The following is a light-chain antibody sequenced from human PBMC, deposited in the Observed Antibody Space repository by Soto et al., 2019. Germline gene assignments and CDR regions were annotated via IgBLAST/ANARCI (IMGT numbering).Light chain of an antibody. CDR3: QYQGT. Sequence: IVLTQSPGTLSLSPGERATLSCRASQSVGRRYLAWYQQKPGQAPRLLIYDTSERASDIPDRFSGSGSGTDFTLTSSRLVPEDFAVYYCQYQGTFGGGTKVEIK. J-gene: IGKJ4*01. CDR1: QSVGRRY. CDR2: DTS. V-gene: IGKV3-20*01.